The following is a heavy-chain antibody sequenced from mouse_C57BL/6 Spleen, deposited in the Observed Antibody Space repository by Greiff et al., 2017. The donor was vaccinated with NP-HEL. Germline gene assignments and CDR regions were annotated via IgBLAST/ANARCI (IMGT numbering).Heavy chain of an antibody. CDR1: GYSITSGYY. D-gene: IGHD1-1*01. J-gene: IGHJ3*01. CDR3: ARDGAYYGSSYAFAY. V-gene: IGHV3-6*01. CDR2: ISYDGSN. Sequence: EVQLQESGPGLVKPSQSLSLTCSVTGYSITSGYYWNWIRQFPGNKLEWMGYISYDGSNNYNPSLKNRISITRDTSTNQFFLKLNSVTTEDTATYYCARDGAYYGSSYAFAYWGQGTLVTVSA.